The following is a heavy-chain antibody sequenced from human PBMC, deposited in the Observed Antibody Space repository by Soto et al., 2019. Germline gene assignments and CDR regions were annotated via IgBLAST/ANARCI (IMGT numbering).Heavy chain of an antibody. J-gene: IGHJ4*02. D-gene: IGHD6-13*01. CDR2: ISGSGGSK. Sequence: GFLRVSCAASGLSFSSYAIGWVRQAPGKGLEWVSAISGSGGSKYYADSVKGRFTISRDNSKNTLYLQMHSLRAEDTAVYYCAKDQGGAAAGIFEYWGQGTLVTVSS. CDR3: AKDQGGAAAGIFEY. CDR1: GLSFSSYA. V-gene: IGHV3-23*01.